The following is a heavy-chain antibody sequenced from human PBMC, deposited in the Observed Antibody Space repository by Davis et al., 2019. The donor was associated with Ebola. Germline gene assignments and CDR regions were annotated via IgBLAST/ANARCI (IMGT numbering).Heavy chain of an antibody. D-gene: IGHD3-3*01. Sequence: GESLKISCAASGFTFSNAWMNWVRQAPGKGLDWVSGIGGGGSSTYYADSVKGRFTIFRDNSRNTLSLQMNTLRAEDTAVYYCAKVTALWSGYYMDSWGQGVLVTVSS. CDR3: AKVTALWSGYYMDS. CDR1: GFTFSNAW. CDR2: IGGGGSST. J-gene: IGHJ4*02. V-gene: IGHV3-23*01.